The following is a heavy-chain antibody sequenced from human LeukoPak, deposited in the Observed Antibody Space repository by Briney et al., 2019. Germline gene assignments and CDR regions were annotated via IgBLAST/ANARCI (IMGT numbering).Heavy chain of an antibody. CDR2: INPNSGGT. CDR3: ARVTSEVPYYYDSSGQVLDY. V-gene: IGHV1-2*02. Sequence: ASVKVSCKASGYTFTGYYMHWVRQAPGQGLEWMGWINPNSGGTNYAQKFQGRVTMTRDTSISTAYMELSRLRSDDTAVYYCARVTSEVPYYYDSSGQVLDYWGRGTLVTVSS. D-gene: IGHD3-22*01. CDR1: GYTFTGYY. J-gene: IGHJ4*02.